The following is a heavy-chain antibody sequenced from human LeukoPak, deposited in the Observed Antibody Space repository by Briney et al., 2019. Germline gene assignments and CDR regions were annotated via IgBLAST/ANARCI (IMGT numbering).Heavy chain of an antibody. CDR3: AREGYVNYGGKYYCGMDV. D-gene: IGHD4-17*01. J-gene: IGHJ6*02. CDR1: GFTFSDYY. CDR2: ISSGGTTI. V-gene: IGHV3-11*01. Sequence: GGSLRLSCAASGFTFSDYYMSWIRQAPGKGLEWVSYISSGGTTINYADSVKGRFTISRDNAKNSLFLQMNSLRAEDTAVYYCAREGYVNYGGKYYCGMDVWGQGTTVTVS.